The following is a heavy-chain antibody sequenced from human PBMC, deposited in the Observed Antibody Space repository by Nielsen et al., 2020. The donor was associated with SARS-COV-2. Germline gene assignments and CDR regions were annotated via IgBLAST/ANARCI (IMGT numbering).Heavy chain of an antibody. V-gene: IGHV3-9*01. CDR1: GFTFDDYA. D-gene: IGHD2-15*01. CDR3: AKGAVVVAAPFDY. CDR2: ISWNSGST. Sequence: SLKISCAASGFTFDDYAMHWVRQAPGKGLEWVSGISWNSGSTGYADSVKGRFTISRDNAKNSLYLQMNSLRAEDTALYYCAKGAVVVAAPFDYWGQGTLVTVSS. J-gene: IGHJ4*02.